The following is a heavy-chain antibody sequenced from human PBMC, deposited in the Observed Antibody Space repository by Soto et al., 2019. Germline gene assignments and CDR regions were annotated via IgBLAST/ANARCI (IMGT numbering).Heavy chain of an antibody. D-gene: IGHD3-3*01. CDR1: GFTFSIYA. CDR2: ISGSGGST. Sequence: GGSLRLSCAASGFTFSIYAMSWVRQAPRKGLEWVSAISGSGGSTYYADSVKGRFTISRDNSKNTLYLQMNSLRAEDTAVYYCAKALFGVVPKNWFDPWGQGTLVTVSS. V-gene: IGHV3-23*01. CDR3: AKALFGVVPKNWFDP. J-gene: IGHJ5*02.